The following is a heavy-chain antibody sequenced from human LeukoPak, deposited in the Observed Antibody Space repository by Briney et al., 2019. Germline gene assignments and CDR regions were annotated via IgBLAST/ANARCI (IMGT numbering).Heavy chain of an antibody. CDR3: ARVRGARMTTVTN. J-gene: IGHJ4*02. Sequence: SETLSLTCAVYGGSFSGYYWSWIRQPPGKGLEWIGEINHSGSTNYNPSLKSRVTISVDTSKNQFSLKLSSVTAADTTVYYCARVRGARMTTVTNWGQGTLVTVSS. V-gene: IGHV4-34*01. CDR2: INHSGST. D-gene: IGHD4-17*01. CDR1: GGSFSGYY.